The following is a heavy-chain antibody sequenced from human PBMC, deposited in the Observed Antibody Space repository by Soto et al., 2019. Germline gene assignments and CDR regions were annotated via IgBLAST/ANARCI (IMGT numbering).Heavy chain of an antibody. J-gene: IGHJ6*02. CDR1: GFTFSSYA. CDR3: ARDQWNGPGPQPRGNHYYYYGMDV. Sequence: QVQLVESGGGVVQPGRSLRLSCAASGFTFSSYAMHWVRQAPGKGLEWVAVISYDGSNKYYADSVKGRFTISRDNSKNTLYLQMNSLRAEDTAVYYCARDQWNGPGPQPRGNHYYYYGMDVWGQGTTVTVSS. V-gene: IGHV3-30-3*01. CDR2: ISYDGSNK. D-gene: IGHD1-1*01.